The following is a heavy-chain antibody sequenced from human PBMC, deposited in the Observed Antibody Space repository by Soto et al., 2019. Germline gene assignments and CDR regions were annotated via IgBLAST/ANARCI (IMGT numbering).Heavy chain of an antibody. J-gene: IGHJ3*02. CDR2: IYYSGST. D-gene: IGHD3-16*02. Sequence: QVQLQESGPGLVKPSETLSLTCTVSGGSISSYYWSWIRQPPGKGLEWIGYIYYSGSTNYNPSLKGRVTISVDTSKNQFSLKLSSVTAADTAVYYCARHLLRDYIWGSYRYDAFDIWGQGTMVTVSS. CDR3: ARHLLRDYIWGSYRYDAFDI. V-gene: IGHV4-59*08. CDR1: GGSISSYY.